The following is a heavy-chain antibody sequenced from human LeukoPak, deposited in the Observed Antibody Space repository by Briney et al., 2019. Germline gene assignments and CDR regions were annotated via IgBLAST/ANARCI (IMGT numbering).Heavy chain of an antibody. CDR2: INHSGST. Sequence: PSETLSLTCAVYGGSFSGCYWSWIRQPPGKGLEWIGEINHSGSTNYNPSLKSRVTISVDTSKNQFSLKLSSVTAADTAVYYCARGHYDSSGYYYVNWFDPWGQGTLVTVSS. V-gene: IGHV4-34*01. CDR3: ARGHYDSSGYYYVNWFDP. D-gene: IGHD3-22*01. J-gene: IGHJ5*02. CDR1: GGSFSGCY.